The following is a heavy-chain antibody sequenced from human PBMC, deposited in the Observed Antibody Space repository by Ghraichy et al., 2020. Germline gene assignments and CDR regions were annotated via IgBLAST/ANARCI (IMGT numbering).Heavy chain of an antibody. CDR1: GGSISSYY. CDR2: IYYSGST. J-gene: IGHJ6*03. CDR3: ARGGCSSTSCHYYYYYYMDV. Sequence: SETLSLTCTVSGGSISSYYWSWIRQPPGKGLEWIGYIYYSGSTNYNPSLKSRVTISVDTSKNQFSLKLSSVTAADTAVYYCARGGCSSTSCHYYYYYYMDVWGKGTTVTVSS. V-gene: IGHV4-59*01. D-gene: IGHD2-2*01.